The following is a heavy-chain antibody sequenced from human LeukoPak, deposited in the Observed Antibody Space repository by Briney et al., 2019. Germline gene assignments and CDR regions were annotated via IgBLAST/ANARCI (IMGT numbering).Heavy chain of an antibody. J-gene: IGHJ5*02. CDR1: GGSFSGYY. V-gene: IGHV4-34*01. CDR2: INHSGST. Sequence: SETLSLTCAVYGGSFSGYYWSWIRQPPGKGLEWIGEINHSGSTNYNPSLKSRVTMSVDTSKNQFSLKLSSVTAADTAVYYCARDLWFGELDWFDPWGQGTLVTVSS. CDR3: ARDLWFGELDWFDP. D-gene: IGHD3-10*01.